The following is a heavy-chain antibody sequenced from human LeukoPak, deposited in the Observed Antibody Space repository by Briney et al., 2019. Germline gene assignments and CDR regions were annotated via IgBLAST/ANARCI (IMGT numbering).Heavy chain of an antibody. J-gene: IGHJ6*02. Sequence: KPSETLSLTCTVSGGSISSYYWSWIRQPPGQGLEWIGDIYYTGSTSYNPSLKSRVTISVDTSKNQFSLMLSSVTAADTAVYYCAKNWLSGHDFYVLGVWGQGTTVTVSS. CDR2: IYYTGST. D-gene: IGHD2-21*02. V-gene: IGHV4-59*01. CDR1: GGSISSYY. CDR3: AKNWLSGHDFYVLGV.